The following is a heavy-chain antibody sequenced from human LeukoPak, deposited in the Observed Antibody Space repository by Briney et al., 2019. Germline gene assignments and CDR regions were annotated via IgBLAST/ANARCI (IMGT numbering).Heavy chain of an antibody. CDR3: ARHIAGNDYGDYLPVD. Sequence: PSETLSLTCTVSGGSISSSSYYWSWIRQPPGKGLEWIGEINHSGSTNYNPSLKSRVTISVDTSKNQFSLKLSSVTAADTAVYYCARHIAGNDYGDYLPVDWGQGTLVTVSS. CDR1: GGSISSSSYY. CDR2: INHSGST. V-gene: IGHV4-39*01. J-gene: IGHJ4*02. D-gene: IGHD4-17*01.